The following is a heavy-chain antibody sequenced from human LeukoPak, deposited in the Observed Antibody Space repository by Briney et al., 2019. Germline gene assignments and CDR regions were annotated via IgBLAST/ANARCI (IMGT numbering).Heavy chain of an antibody. V-gene: IGHV3-23*01. J-gene: IGHJ4*02. CDR3: AKEDYHDSGSYRDFDY. CDR2: IGASGRGT. CDR1: GFMFSTYA. Sequence: GGSLRLSCAASGFMFSTYAMSWVRQAPGKGLEWVSAIGASGRGTYYADSVKGRLTISKDNSKNTLYLQVNSLRVEDTAVYYCAKEDYHDSGSYRDFDYWGQGTLVTVSS. D-gene: IGHD3-10*01.